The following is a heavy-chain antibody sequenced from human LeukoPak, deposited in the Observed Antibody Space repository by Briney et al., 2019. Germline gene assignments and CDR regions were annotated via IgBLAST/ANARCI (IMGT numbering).Heavy chain of an antibody. CDR1: GGXISSGGYY. J-gene: IGHJ4*02. D-gene: IGHD6-19*01. CDR3: ARAAEYSSGWYLFDY. Sequence: PSQTLSLTCTVSGGXISSGGYYWSWIRQHPGKGLEWIGYIYYSGSTYYNPSLKSRVTISVDTSKNQFSLKLSSVTAADTAMYYCARAAEYSSGWYLFDYWGQGILVTVSA. V-gene: IGHV4-31*03. CDR2: IYYSGST.